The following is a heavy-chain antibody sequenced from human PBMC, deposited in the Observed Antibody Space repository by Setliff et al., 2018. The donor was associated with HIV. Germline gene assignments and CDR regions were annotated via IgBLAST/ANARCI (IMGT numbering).Heavy chain of an antibody. V-gene: IGHV1-3*01. CDR2: INVGNGNT. CDR3: ARDNWSSGSYRYYFDY. CDR1: GYSFINHA. D-gene: IGHD3-10*01. Sequence: ASVKVSCKASGYSFINHAMHWVRQAPGQRLEWMGWINVGNGNTKYSQKFQGRVTITRDTSASTAYMELSSLRSEDTAVYYCARDNWSSGSYRYYFDYWGQGTLVTVSS. J-gene: IGHJ4*02.